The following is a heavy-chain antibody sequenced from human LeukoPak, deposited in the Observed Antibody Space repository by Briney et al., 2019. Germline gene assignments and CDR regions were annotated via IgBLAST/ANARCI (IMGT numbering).Heavy chain of an antibody. D-gene: IGHD1-26*01. J-gene: IGHJ6*02. CDR2: IHPNGGAA. CDR1: GYTFSDYY. Sequence: ASVKVSCKASGYTFSDYYINWVRRDPGQGLEWMGWIHPNGGAATYTQKFQGRVTTTRDTSINTAYMELSRLRSDDTAVYYCARDRGGGRPGWYNGMDVWGQGTAVSVSS. V-gene: IGHV1-2*02. CDR3: ARDRGGGRPGWYNGMDV.